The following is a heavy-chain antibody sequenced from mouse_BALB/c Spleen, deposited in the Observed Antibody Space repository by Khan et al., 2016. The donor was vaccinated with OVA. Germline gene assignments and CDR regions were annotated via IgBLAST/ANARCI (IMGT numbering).Heavy chain of an antibody. CDR2: VSTGGHYT. CDR1: GFTFSTYG. Sequence: EVQLVEPGGDIVKPGGSLKLSCAASGFTFSTYGMSWVRQTPDKRLEWVATVSTGGHYTYYSDTEKGRFTISRDNAKNTLYLQMSSLRSEDTAMFYCTRLAYYYDSEGFAYWGQGTLVTVSA. D-gene: IGHD1-1*01. CDR3: TRLAYYYDSEGFAY. J-gene: IGHJ3*01. V-gene: IGHV5-6*01.